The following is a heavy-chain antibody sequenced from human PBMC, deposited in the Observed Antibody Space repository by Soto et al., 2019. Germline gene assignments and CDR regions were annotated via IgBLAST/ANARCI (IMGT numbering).Heavy chain of an antibody. Sequence: KTSETLSLTCTVSGGSISGHYWIWIRQSPGKRLEWIGYIFYTGSTNYNPSLKSRVTLSADTSKNQFSLRLSSVTAADRAVYYCARVGSSGWSPDYWGQGTRGTVSS. J-gene: IGHJ4*02. CDR2: IFYTGST. V-gene: IGHV4-59*11. CDR3: ARVGSSGWSPDY. CDR1: GGSISGHY. D-gene: IGHD6-19*01.